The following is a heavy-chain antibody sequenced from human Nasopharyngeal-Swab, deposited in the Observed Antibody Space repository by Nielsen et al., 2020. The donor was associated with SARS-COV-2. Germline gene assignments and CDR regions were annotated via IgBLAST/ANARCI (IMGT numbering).Heavy chain of an antibody. CDR3: ARRASYGDYVDY. D-gene: IGHD4-17*01. J-gene: IGHJ4*02. Sequence: GESLKISCAASGFTFSDYYMSWIRQAPGKGLEWVSYITSSGSTIYYADSVKGRFTISRDNAKNSLYLQMNSLRAEDTAVYYCARRASYGDYVDYWGQGTLVTVSS. CDR2: ITSSGSTI. CDR1: GFTFSDYY. V-gene: IGHV3-11*01.